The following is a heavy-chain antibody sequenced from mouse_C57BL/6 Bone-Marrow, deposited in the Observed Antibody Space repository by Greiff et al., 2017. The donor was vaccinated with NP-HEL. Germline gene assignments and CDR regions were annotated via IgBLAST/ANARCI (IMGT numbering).Heavy chain of an antibody. CDR3: DRRPYAY. CDR2: LDPADGVP. J-gene: IGHJ3*01. Sequence: VQLQQSGAELVQPGASVKLSCTASGFTFPDYYMPWVQPRTEPGLALIGRLDPADGVPKYAPKFQGKATITADTSSNTAYLPLSSLTSEDTSVSYCDRRPYAYGGQGTRVTVTA. CDR1: GFTFPDYY. V-gene: IGHV14-2*01.